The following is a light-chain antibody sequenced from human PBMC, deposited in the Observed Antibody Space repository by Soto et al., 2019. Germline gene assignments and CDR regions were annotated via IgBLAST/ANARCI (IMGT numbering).Light chain of an antibody. CDR2: EVS. Sequence: QSVLTQPASVSGSPGQSITISGTGTTSHVGTYTYVSWYQQHPGKAPKLMIYEVSNRPSGVSNRFSGSKSGHTASLTISGLQAEDEADYYCSSYTGSSSLYVFGTGTKVTVL. V-gene: IGLV2-14*01. CDR3: SSYTGSSSLYV. J-gene: IGLJ1*01. CDR1: TSHVGTYTY.